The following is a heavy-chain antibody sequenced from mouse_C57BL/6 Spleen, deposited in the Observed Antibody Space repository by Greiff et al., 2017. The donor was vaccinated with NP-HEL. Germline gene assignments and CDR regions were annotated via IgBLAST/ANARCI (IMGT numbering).Heavy chain of an antibody. CDR2: LYPGDGDT. D-gene: IGHD1-1*01. Sequence: VQLQQSGAELVKPGASVKISCKASGYAFSSYWMNWVKQRPGRGLEWIGQLYPGDGDTNYNGKFKGKATLTADKSSSTAYMQLSSLTSEDSAVYFCARLPTTVPLDYWGQGTTLTVSS. V-gene: IGHV1-80*01. J-gene: IGHJ2*01. CDR3: ARLPTTVPLDY. CDR1: GYAFSSYW.